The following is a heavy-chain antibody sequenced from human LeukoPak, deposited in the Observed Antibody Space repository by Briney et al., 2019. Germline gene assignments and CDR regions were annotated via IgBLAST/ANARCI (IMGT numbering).Heavy chain of an antibody. V-gene: IGHV3-33*01. J-gene: IGHJ2*01. D-gene: IGHD2-15*01. CDR2: IWYDGSNK. CDR3: ARVACSGGSCHLGYFDL. CDR1: GFTFSSYG. Sequence: SGGSLRLSCAASGFTFSSYGMHWVRQAPGKGLEWVAVIWYDGSNKYYADSVKGRFTISRDNPKNTLYLQTNSLRAEDTAVYYCARVACSGGSCHLGYFDLWGRGTLVTVSS.